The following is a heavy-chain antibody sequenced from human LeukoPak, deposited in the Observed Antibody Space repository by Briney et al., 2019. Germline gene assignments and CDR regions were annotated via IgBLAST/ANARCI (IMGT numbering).Heavy chain of an antibody. D-gene: IGHD5-18*01. CDR1: GFNFRSYS. CDR3: ARGGGYSYGTFFDY. J-gene: IGHJ4*02. CDR2: ITSSRYI. V-gene: IGHV3-21*01. Sequence: GGSLRLSCAASGFNFRSYSMNWVRQAPGKGLEWVSSITSSRYIYDADSVKGRFIISRDNAKNSLYLQMDSLRAEDRAVYYCARGGGYSYGTFFDYWGQGSLVTVSA.